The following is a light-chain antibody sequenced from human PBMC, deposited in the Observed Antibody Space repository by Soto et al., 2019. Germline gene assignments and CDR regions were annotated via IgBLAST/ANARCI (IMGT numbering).Light chain of an antibody. J-gene: IGKJ5*01. CDR2: GAS. CDR3: QQYNSYPIT. Sequence: DIQMTQSPSSLSASVGDRVTITCRASRGISNYLAWFQHKPGKAPRSLIYGASSLQSGVPSKFSGSGSGTDFTLTISSLQPEDFATYYCQQYNSYPITFGQGTRLDIK. CDR1: RGISNY. V-gene: IGKV1-16*02.